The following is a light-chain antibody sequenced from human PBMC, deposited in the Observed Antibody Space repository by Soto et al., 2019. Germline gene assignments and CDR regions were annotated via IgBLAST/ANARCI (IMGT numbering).Light chain of an antibody. V-gene: IGKV1-16*01. CDR2: AAS. Sequence: DIQMTQSPSSLSASEGDRVTITCRASQGINNYLAWFQQKPGNAPKSLIYAASTLQSGVPSRFSGSGSGTDFTLTISCLQSEDFATYYCQQYYSFPWTFGQGTKVDIK. CDR1: QGINNY. CDR3: QQYYSFPWT. J-gene: IGKJ1*01.